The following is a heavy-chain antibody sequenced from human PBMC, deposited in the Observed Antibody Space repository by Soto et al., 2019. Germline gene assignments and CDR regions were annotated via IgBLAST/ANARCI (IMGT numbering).Heavy chain of an antibody. D-gene: IGHD2-15*01. CDR1: GDSVSSGRYY. CDR3: AREGRCSGGSCYRGNWFDP. V-gene: IGHV4-61*01. CDR2: IYYSGST. Sequence: QVQLQESGPGLVKPSETLSLTCTVSGDSVSSGRYYWSWIRQSPGKGLEWIGYIYYSGSTNYNPSLKSRVTISVDTSKNQFSLKLSSVTAADTAVYYCAREGRCSGGSCYRGNWFDPWGQGTLVTVSS. J-gene: IGHJ5*02.